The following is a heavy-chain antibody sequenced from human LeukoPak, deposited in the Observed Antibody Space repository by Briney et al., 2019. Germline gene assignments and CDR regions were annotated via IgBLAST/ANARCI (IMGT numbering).Heavy chain of an antibody. CDR1: GFTFDDYA. CDR2: ISWNSGSI. CDR3: AKDLRSVGVTTFHN. Sequence: PGGSLRLSCAASGFTFDDYAMHWVRQAPGKGLEWVSGISWNSGSIGYADSVKGRFTISRDNAKNSLYLQMNSLRAEDTALYYCAKDLRSVGVTTFHNRGERTLVTVSS. V-gene: IGHV3-9*01. D-gene: IGHD2-21*02. J-gene: IGHJ4*02.